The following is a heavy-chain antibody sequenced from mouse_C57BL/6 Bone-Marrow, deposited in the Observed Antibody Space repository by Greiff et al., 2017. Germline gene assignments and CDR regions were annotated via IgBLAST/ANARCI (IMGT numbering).Heavy chain of an antibody. D-gene: IGHD2-4*01. V-gene: IGHV1-66*01. CDR1: GYSFTSYY. Sequence: VQLQQPGPELVKPGASVKISCKASGYSFTSYYIHWVKQRPGQGLEWIGWIYPGSGNTKYNEKFKGKATLTADTSSSTAYMQLSSLTSEDSAVYYCARRGYDYPWFAYWGQGTLVTVSA. CDR3: ARRGYDYPWFAY. J-gene: IGHJ3*01. CDR2: IYPGSGNT.